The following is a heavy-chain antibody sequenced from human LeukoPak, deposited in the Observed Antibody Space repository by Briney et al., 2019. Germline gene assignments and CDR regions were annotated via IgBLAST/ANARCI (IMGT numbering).Heavy chain of an antibody. CDR2: IYSGGST. CDR3: AKDKQGITIFGAA. CDR1: GFTVSSNY. J-gene: IGHJ3*01. Sequence: GGSLRLSCTVSGFTVSSNYMSWVRQAPGKGLEWVSVIYSGGSTYYADSVKGRFTISRDKSKNTLDLQMNSLRAEDTAVYYCAKDKQGITIFGAAWGQGTMVTVSS. V-gene: IGHV3-53*01. D-gene: IGHD3-3*01.